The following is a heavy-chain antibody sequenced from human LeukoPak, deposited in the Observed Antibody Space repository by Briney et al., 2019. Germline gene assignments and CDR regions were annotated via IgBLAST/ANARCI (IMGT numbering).Heavy chain of an antibody. V-gene: IGHV3-48*01. J-gene: IGHJ4*02. D-gene: IGHD6-6*01. Sequence: GGSLRLSCAASGFTFSSYSMNWVRQAPGKGLEWVSYISSSSSTIYYADSVKGRFTISRDNTNSVSLQMNNLKAEDTAVYYCGRSVAAPADYWGQGTLVIVSS. CDR3: GRSVAAPADY. CDR2: ISSSSSTI. CDR1: GFTFSSYS.